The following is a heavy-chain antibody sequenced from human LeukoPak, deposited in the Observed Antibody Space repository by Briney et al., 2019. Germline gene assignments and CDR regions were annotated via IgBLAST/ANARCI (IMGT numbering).Heavy chain of an antibody. V-gene: IGHV3-7*03. CDR2: INPDGTEK. D-gene: IGHD6-19*01. J-gene: IGHJ4*02. CDR1: GFSFSNHW. CDR3: VRDDRGIAVGSRDH. Sequence: GGSLRLSCAASGFSFSNHWMIWVRQAPGKGLEWVATINPDGTEKRYVDSVKGRFTISRDNGKNSLYLQMSSLRAEDTAVYYCVRDDRGIAVGSRDHGAQGTLVTISS.